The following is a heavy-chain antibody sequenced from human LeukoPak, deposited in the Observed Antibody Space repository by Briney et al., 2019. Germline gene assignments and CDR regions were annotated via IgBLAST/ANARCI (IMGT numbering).Heavy chain of an antibody. CDR2: INPNSGGT. Sequence: GASVKVSCKASGYTFTGYYMHWVRQAPGQGLEWMGWINPNSGGTNYAQKFQGRVTMTRDTSTSTAYMELSRLRSDDTAVYYCARVGGYYYDSSGYYGIDYWGQGTLVTVSS. D-gene: IGHD3-22*01. CDR3: ARVGGYYYDSSGYYGIDY. V-gene: IGHV1-2*02. J-gene: IGHJ4*02. CDR1: GYTFTGYY.